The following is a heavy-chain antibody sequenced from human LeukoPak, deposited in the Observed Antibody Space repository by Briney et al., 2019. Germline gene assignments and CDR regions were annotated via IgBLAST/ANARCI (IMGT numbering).Heavy chain of an antibody. CDR3: ARDDAGSYYVIDY. CDR2: ISGGSSYI. J-gene: IGHJ4*02. CDR1: GFTFSSYS. Sequence: SGGSLRLSCAASGFTFSSYSMNWVRQAPGKGLEWVSFISGGSSYIYYADSVKGRFSISRDNAKNSLYLQMNSLRGEETAVYYCARDDAGSYYVIDYWGQGTLVTVSS. D-gene: IGHD1-26*01. V-gene: IGHV3-21*01.